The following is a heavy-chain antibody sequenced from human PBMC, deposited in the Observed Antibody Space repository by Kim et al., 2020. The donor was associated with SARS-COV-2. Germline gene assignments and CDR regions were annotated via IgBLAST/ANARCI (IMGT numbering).Heavy chain of an antibody. CDR1: GFTFSNYA. Sequence: GGSLRLSCAASGFTFSNYAMNWVRQAPGKGLEWVSTISRSGDTTWDADSVKGRFTISRDNSKNTLYLQMNSLRAEDTAVYYCAKYVVVTARSMDVWGQG. D-gene: IGHD2-21*02. CDR3: AKYVVVTARSMDV. V-gene: IGHV3-23*01. J-gene: IGHJ6*02. CDR2: ISRSGDTT.